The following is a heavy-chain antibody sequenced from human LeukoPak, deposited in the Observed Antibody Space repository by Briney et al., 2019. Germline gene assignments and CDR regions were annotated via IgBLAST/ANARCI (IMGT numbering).Heavy chain of an antibody. CDR3: QRGTGYGYGIPDY. CDR1: GFSVSNNY. V-gene: IGHV3-53*01. CDR2: IYSGDIT. J-gene: IGHJ4*02. Sequence: GGSLRLSCAASGFSVSNNYMSWVRQAPGKGLEWVSFIYSGDITYSPESAKGRFTISRENSKNTLYLQINSLRAAEPAGYYVQRGTGYGYGIPDYWGQGTLVSVSP. D-gene: IGHD5-18*01.